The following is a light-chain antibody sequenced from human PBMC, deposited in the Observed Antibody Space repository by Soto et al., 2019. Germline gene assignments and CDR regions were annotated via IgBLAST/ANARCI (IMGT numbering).Light chain of an antibody. CDR1: SSDVGGYNY. CDR2: DVS. V-gene: IGLV2-14*01. CDR3: TSYTSSTLYV. J-gene: IGLJ1*01. Sequence: QSALTQPASVSGSPGQSITISCTGTSSDVGGYNYVSWYQQHPGTAPKLMLYDVSNRPSGVSNRFSGSKSGNTASLTISGLWAEDEADYSCTSYTSSTLYVFGTGTKLTVL.